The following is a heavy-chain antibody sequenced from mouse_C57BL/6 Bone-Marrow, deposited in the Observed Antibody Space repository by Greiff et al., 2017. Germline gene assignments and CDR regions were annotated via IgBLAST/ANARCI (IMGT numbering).Heavy chain of an antibody. Sequence: VQLQQSGAELVRPGASVKLSCTASGFNIKDDYMHWVKQRPEQGLEWIGWIDPENGDTEYASKFQGTATITADTSSNTAYLQLSSLTSEDTAFYYCTTADYYGSSSGYWGQGTTLTVSS. CDR2: IDPENGDT. CDR3: TTADYYGSSSGY. CDR1: GFNIKDDY. D-gene: IGHD1-1*01. J-gene: IGHJ2*01. V-gene: IGHV14-4*01.